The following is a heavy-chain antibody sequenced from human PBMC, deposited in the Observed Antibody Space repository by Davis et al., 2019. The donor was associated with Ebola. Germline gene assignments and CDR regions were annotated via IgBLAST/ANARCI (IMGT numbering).Heavy chain of an antibody. CDR1: GYTFKNYA. D-gene: IGHD2-15*01. V-gene: IGHV1-2*06. Sequence: ASVKVSCKASGYTFKNYAISWVRQAPGQGLEWMGRINPNSGGTNYAQKFQGRVTMTRDTSISTAYMELSRLRSDDPAVYYCARALGYCSGGSCRTPVDYWGQGTLVTVSS. J-gene: IGHJ4*02. CDR3: ARALGYCSGGSCRTPVDY. CDR2: INPNSGGT.